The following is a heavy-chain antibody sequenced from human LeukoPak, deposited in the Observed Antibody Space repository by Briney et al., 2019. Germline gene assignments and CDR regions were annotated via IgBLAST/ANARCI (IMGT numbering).Heavy chain of an antibody. V-gene: IGHV4-31*03. CDR3: ARDPYDSAFDY. J-gene: IGHJ4*02. CDR1: GGSISSDGYY. CDR2: ISYSGST. Sequence: SQTLSLTCTVSGGSISSDGYYWTWIRQDPGKGLEWIGYISYSGSTKYNPSLKSRVIISVDTSKNQFSLKLSSVTAADTAVYYCARDPYDSAFDYWGQGTLVTVSS. D-gene: IGHD3-22*01.